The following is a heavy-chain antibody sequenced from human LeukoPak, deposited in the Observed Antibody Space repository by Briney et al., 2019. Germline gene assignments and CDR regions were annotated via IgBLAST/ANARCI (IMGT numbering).Heavy chain of an antibody. CDR2: INPNSGGT. J-gene: IGHJ4*02. CDR1: GYTFTVYY. D-gene: IGHD5-18*01. V-gene: IGHV1-2*02. CDR3: ARDTAMVWYYFDY. Sequence: ASVKVSCKASGYTFTVYYMHWVRQAPGQGLEWMGWINPNSGGTNYAQKFQGRVTMTRDTSISTAYMELSRLRSDDTAVYYCARDTAMVWYYFDYWGQGTLVTVSS.